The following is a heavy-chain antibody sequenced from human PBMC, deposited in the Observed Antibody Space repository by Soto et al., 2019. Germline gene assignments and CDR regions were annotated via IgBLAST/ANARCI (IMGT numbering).Heavy chain of an antibody. Sequence: PEGSLRLSCAASGFTFSSYGMHWVRQAPGKGLEWVAVISYDGSNKYYADSVKGRFTISRDNSKNTLYLQMNSLRAEDTAVYYCATAPIVGATTNDYWGQGTLVTVSS. V-gene: IGHV3-30*03. CDR1: GFTFSSYG. CDR3: ATAPIVGATTNDY. D-gene: IGHD1-26*01. J-gene: IGHJ4*02. CDR2: ISYDGSNK.